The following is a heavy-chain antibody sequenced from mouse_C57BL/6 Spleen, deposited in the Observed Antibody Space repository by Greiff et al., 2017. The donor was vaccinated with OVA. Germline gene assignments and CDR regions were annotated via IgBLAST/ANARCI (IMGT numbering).Heavy chain of an antibody. Sequence: DVQLQESGPELVKPGASVKIPCKASGYTFTDYNMDWVKQSHGKSLEWIGDINPNNGGTIYNQKFKGKATLTVDKSSSTAYMELRSLTSEDTAVYYCARGAHYGSSPYYFDYWGQGTTLTVSS. V-gene: IGHV1-18*01. D-gene: IGHD1-1*01. CDR2: INPNNGGT. CDR3: ARGAHYGSSPYYFDY. J-gene: IGHJ2*01. CDR1: GYTFTDYN.